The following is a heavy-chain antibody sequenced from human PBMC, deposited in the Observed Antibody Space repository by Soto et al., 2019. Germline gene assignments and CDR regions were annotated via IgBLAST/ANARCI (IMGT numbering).Heavy chain of an antibody. CDR1: GDTFTDYY. CDR3: GRGGHVVVVTAALDY. D-gene: IGHD2-21*02. J-gene: IGHJ4*02. CDR2: VNPSGGHT. V-gene: IGHV1-46*01. Sequence: QVQLVQSGAEVKKPGASVKVSCKASGDTFTDYYIHWVRQAPGQGLEWMGPVNPSGGHTTYAQHLLGRMTXTXDXASXTLYMELTSLTSEDTAVYYCGRGGHVVVVTAALDYWGQGTLVTVSS.